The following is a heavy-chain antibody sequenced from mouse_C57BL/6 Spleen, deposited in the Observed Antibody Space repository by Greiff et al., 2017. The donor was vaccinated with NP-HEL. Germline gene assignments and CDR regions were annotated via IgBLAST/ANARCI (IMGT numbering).Heavy chain of an antibody. CDR3: ARDPPTGTADY. Sequence: EVQLQQSGGGLVKPGGSLKLSCAASGFTFSSYAMSWVRQTPEKRLEWVATISDGGSYTYYPDNVKGRFTISRDNAKNNLYLQMSHLKSEDTAMYYCARDPPTGTADYWGQGTTLTVSS. V-gene: IGHV5-4*01. J-gene: IGHJ2*01. CDR1: GFTFSSYA. CDR2: ISDGGSYT. D-gene: IGHD4-1*02.